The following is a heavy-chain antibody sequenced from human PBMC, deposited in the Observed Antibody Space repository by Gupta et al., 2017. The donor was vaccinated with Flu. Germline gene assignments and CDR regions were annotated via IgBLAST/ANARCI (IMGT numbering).Heavy chain of an antibody. D-gene: IGHD5-12*01. Sequence: QVQLVQSGAEVKKPGSSVKVSCKASGGTFSSYAISWVRQAPGQGLEWMGGITPIFGTANYAQKCQGRVTITADKSTSTAYMELSSLRSEDTAVYYCARDTRGDSGYDLRGDDAFDIWGQGTMVTVSS. V-gene: IGHV1-69*06. CDR3: ARDTRGDSGYDLRGDDAFDI. CDR2: ITPIFGTA. J-gene: IGHJ3*02. CDR1: GGTFSSYA.